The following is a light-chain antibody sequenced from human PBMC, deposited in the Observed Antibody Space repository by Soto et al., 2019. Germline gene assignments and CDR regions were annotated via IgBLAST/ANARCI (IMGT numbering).Light chain of an antibody. CDR1: QSVSSSY. J-gene: IGKJ5*01. CDR2: GAS. CDR3: QQYGSSPIT. V-gene: IGKV3-20*01. Sequence: EIVLTQSPGTLSLSPRERATLSCRASQSVSSSYLTWYQQKPGQAPRLLIYGASSRATGIPDRFSGSGSGTDFPLTISRLEPEDCAVYSCQQYGSSPITFGQGTRLEIK.